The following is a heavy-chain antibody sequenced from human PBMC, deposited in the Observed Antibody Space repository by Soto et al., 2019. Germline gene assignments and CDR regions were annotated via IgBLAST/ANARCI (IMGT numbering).Heavy chain of an antibody. J-gene: IGHJ2*01. Sequence: QVELQESGPGLVKPSETLSLTCTVSSGSTSGPYRSWLRQPPGKPLEWIGYIDPLHLTNYNPSLKSRVTISGDKANRQFSLKLASLTAADTAVYYCATSHTRGILYFDFWGRGTLVTVSS. CDR2: IDPLHLT. V-gene: IGHV4-59*11. CDR1: SGSTSGPY. CDR3: ATSHTRGILYFDF. D-gene: IGHD3-10*01.